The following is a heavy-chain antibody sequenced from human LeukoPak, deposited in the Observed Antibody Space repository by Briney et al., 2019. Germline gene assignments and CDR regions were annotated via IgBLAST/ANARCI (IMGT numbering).Heavy chain of an antibody. CDR2: TSWNSLFI. CDR3: AKAPHSGTEWYFDL. CDR1: GFSLDDYA. V-gene: IGHV3-9*01. Sequence: PGGSLRLSCAASGFSLDDYAMHWVRQAPGKGLEWVSSTSWNSLFIGYADSVKGRFTISRDNAKNSLYLQLNSLRPEDTAFYYCAKAPHSGTEWYFDLWGRGTLVTVSS. D-gene: IGHD6-13*01. J-gene: IGHJ2*01.